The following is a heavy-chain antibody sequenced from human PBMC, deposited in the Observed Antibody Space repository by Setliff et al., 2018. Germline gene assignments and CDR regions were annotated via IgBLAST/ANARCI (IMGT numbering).Heavy chain of an antibody. D-gene: IGHD6-19*01. CDR1: GYSFTSYG. CDR2: ISPYNGDT. V-gene: IGHV1-18*04. CDR3: ARSPLNRGSGSGWYGDF. J-gene: IGHJ4*02. Sequence: GASVKVSCKASGYSFTSYGITWVRQAPGQGLEWMGWISPYNGDTRFQQKFQGRVTVTTDTPTSTGYLELRSLTSDDTAVYYCARSPLNRGSGSGWYGDFWGQGTLVTVSS.